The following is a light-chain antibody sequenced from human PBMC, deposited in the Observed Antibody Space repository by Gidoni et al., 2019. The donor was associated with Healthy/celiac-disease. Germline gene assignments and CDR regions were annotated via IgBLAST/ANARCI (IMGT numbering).Light chain of an antibody. CDR3: QSYDSSLSVVV. V-gene: IGLV1-40*01. J-gene: IGLJ2*01. CDR2: GNS. Sequence: QSVLTQPPSVSRAPGPRVTISCTGSSSNIGAGYDVHWYQQLPGTAPKLLIYGNSNRPSGVPDRFSGSKSGTSASLAITGLQAEDEADYYCQSYDSSLSVVVFGGGTKLTVL. CDR1: SSNIGAGYD.